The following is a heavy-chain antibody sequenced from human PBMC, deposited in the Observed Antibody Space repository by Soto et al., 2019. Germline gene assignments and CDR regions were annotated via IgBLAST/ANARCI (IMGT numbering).Heavy chain of an antibody. CDR1: GFSLSTSAVG. V-gene: IGHV2-70*11. CDR3: ARISLSSSWYRRYYFDY. J-gene: IGHJ4*02. Sequence: SGPTLVNPTQTLTLTCTFSGFSLSTSAVGVSWIRQPPGKALEWLARIDWDDDKYYSTSLKTRLTISKDTSKNQVVLTMTNMDPVDTATYYCARISLSSSWYRRYYFDYWGQGTLVTVSS. CDR2: IDWDDDK. D-gene: IGHD6-13*01.